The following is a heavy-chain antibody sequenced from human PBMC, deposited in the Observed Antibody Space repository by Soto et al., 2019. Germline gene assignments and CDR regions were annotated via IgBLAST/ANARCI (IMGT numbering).Heavy chain of an antibody. CDR1: GGTFSSYA. V-gene: IGHV1-69*13. CDR2: IIPIFGTA. J-gene: IGHJ4*02. Sequence: ASVKVSCKASGGTFSSYAISWVRQAPGQGLEWMGGIIPIFGTANYAQKFQGRVTITADESTSTAYMELSSLRSEDTAVYYCARFYYYDSSGPAYYFDYWGQGTLVTVSS. D-gene: IGHD3-22*01. CDR3: ARFYYYDSSGPAYYFDY.